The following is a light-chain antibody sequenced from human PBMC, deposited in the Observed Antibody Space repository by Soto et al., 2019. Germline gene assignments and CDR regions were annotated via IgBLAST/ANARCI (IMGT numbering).Light chain of an antibody. J-gene: IGKJ1*01. CDR1: QSVSSRY. Sequence: IVMTQSPANRSLSPGERATLSCRASQSVSSRYLALYQQKPGQAPRLLIYGASSRATGIPDRFSGSVSGTDCTLTISGLKQEDGSVYYGQQYGTSPGTFGQGTKVDIK. CDR3: QQYGTSPGT. CDR2: GAS. V-gene: IGKV3-20*01.